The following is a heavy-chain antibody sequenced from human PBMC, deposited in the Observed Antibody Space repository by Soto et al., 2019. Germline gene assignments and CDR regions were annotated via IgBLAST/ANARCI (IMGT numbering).Heavy chain of an antibody. D-gene: IGHD1-1*01. CDR3: AREKVGTTFFDN. CDR1: GFAISRGYY. V-gene: IGHV4-38-2*02. Sequence: PSETLSPTCNVSGFAISRGYYWSWVRQPPGKGLEWIGSIYPSVSSYHNPSLESRLTLSIDTSKNQFTLKLASVTDADTALYYCAREKVGTTFFDNWGQGTQVTVSS. CDR2: IYPSVSS. J-gene: IGHJ4*02.